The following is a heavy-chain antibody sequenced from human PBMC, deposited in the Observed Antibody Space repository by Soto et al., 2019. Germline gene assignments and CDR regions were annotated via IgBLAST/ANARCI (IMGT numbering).Heavy chain of an antibody. J-gene: IGHJ6*04. CDR3: ARDTKRGNYYYYGMEV. CDR2: IYYSVST. Sequence: SETLSLTCTVSGGSISSGDYYWSWILHPPGKGLEWIGYIYYSVSTYYNPSLKSRVTISVDTSKNQFSLKLSSVTAADTAVYYCARDTKRGNYYYYGMEVWGKETTVTVSS. V-gene: IGHV4-30-4*01. D-gene: IGHD3-16*01. CDR1: GGSISSGDYY.